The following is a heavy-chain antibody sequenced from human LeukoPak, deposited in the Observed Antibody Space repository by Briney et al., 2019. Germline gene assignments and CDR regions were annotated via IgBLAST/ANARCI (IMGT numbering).Heavy chain of an antibody. CDR2: ISGSGGST. D-gene: IGHD6-6*01. V-gene: IGHV3-23*01. CDR3: AKALLVDRYFDL. CDR1: GFAFSSYA. Sequence: GGSLRLSCAASGFAFSSYAMSWVRQAPGKGLEWVSAISGSGGSTYYADSVKGRFTISRDNSKNTLYLQMNSLRAEDTAVYYCAKALLVDRYFDLWGRGTLVTVSS. J-gene: IGHJ2*01.